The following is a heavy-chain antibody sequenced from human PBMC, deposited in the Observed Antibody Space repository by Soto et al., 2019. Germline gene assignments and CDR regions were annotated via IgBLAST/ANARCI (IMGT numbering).Heavy chain of an antibody. Sequence: SYTLSLTCTVSGGSISSSSYYWGWIRQPPGKGLEWIGGIYYSGRSYYNPSLKSRVTMSVDTSKNQFSLTLNSVTAADAAVYYCARQRTTVVTQAYFDHWGQGTLVTVSS. V-gene: IGHV4-39*01. CDR1: GGSISSSSYY. D-gene: IGHD4-17*01. CDR3: ARQRTTVVTQAYFDH. J-gene: IGHJ4*02. CDR2: IYYSGRS.